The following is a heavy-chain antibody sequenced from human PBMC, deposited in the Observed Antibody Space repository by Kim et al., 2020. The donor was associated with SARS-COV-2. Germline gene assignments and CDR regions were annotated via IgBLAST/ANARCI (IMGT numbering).Heavy chain of an antibody. CDR2: ISSSSSYI. Sequence: GGSLRLSCAASGFTFSSYSMNWVRQAPGKGLEWVSSISSSSSYIYYADSVKGRFTISRDNAKNSLYLQMNSLRAEDTAVYYCARDLTTVTTFWFDPWGQGTLVTVSS. CDR1: GFTFSSYS. V-gene: IGHV3-21*01. D-gene: IGHD4-17*01. CDR3: ARDLTTVTTFWFDP. J-gene: IGHJ5*02.